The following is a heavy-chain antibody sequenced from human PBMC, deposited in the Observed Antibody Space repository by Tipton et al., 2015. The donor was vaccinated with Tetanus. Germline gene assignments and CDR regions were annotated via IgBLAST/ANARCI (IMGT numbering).Heavy chain of an antibody. Sequence: SLRLSCAASGFTFSSYAMSWVRQAPGKGLEWVSAISGSGGSTYYADSVKGRFTISRDNSKNTLYLQMNSLRAEDTAVYYCAKETPKGRYCSSTSCYPIWGQGTMVTVSS. J-gene: IGHJ3*02. CDR2: ISGSGGST. CDR1: GFTFSSYA. V-gene: IGHV3-23*01. CDR3: AKETPKGRYCSSTSCYPI. D-gene: IGHD2-2*01.